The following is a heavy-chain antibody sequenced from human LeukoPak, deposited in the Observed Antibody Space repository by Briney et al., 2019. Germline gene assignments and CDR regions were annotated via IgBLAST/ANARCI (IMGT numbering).Heavy chain of an antibody. CDR1: GFTFSSHS. V-gene: IGHV3-48*01. Sequence: PGGSLRLSCAASGFTFSSHSMNWVRQTPGKGLEWVSYISSGSSARYYADSVKGRFTISRDDARNSLYLRMNSLRAEDTAVYYCARMSGSRLPGYWGQGTLVTVFS. J-gene: IGHJ4*02. CDR2: ISSGSSAR. D-gene: IGHD3-3*01. CDR3: ARMSGSRLPGY.